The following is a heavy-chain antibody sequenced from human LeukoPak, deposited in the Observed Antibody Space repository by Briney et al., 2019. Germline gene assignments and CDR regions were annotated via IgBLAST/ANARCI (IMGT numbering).Heavy chain of an antibody. D-gene: IGHD2/OR15-2a*01. V-gene: IGHV3-30*18. CDR3: AKDGSWQYD. CDR1: GFTFSSYG. Sequence: PGGSLRLSCAASGFTFSSYGMHWVRQAPGKGLEWVAVISYDGSNKYYADSVKGRFTISRDNSKNTLYLQMNSLRAEDTAVYYCAKDGSWQYDWGQGTLVTVSS. CDR2: ISYDGSNK. J-gene: IGHJ4*02.